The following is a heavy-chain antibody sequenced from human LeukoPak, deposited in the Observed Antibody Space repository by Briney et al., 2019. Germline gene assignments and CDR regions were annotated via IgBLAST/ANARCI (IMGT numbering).Heavy chain of an antibody. CDR3: AREENKGIFGGPLDY. D-gene: IGHD3-3*01. V-gene: IGHV4-31*03. Sequence: SETLSLTCTVSGGSISSADYYWSWIRQHPGKGLERIGYIYYSGTTYYNPSLKSRITMSVDTSKNQFSLKLSSVTAADTAMYYCAREENKGIFGGPLDYWGQGTLVTVSS. J-gene: IGHJ4*02. CDR1: GGSISSADYY. CDR2: IYYSGTT.